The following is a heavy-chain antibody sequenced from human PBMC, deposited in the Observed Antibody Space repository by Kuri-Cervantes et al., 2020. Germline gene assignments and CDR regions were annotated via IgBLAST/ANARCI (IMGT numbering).Heavy chain of an antibody. CDR3: ARVGTMRSGSYYYLSPY. D-gene: IGHD3-10*01. CDR2: IIPIFGTA. J-gene: IGHJ4*02. Sequence: SVKVSCKASGGTFSSYAISWVRQAPGQGLEWMGGIIPIFGTANYAQKFQGRVTMTRNTSISTAYMELSSLRSEDTAVYYCARVGTMRSGSYYYLSPYWGQGTLVTVSS. CDR1: GGTFSSYA. V-gene: IGHV1-69*05.